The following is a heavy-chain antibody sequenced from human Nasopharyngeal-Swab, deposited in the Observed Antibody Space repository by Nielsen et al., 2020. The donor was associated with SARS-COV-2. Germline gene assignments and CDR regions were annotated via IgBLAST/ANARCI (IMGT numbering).Heavy chain of an antibody. CDR2: IRSKTYGGAP. CDR1: GFTFGEYA. V-gene: IGHV3-49*01. J-gene: IGHJ3*02. Sequence: GGSLRLSCTTSGFTFGEYAMSWFRQAPGKGLEWVGFIRSKTYGGAPEYAASVKGRFTISRDGAESIAYLQMNSLETEDTGVYYCARSVGSFYGQGAFDIWGQGTMGTVSS. D-gene: IGHD1-26*01. CDR3: ARSVGSFYGQGAFDI.